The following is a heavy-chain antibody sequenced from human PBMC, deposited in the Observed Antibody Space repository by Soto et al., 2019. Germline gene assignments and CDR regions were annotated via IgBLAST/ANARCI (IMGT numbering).Heavy chain of an antibody. CDR1: GYTFTSYD. Sequence: QVQLVQSGAEVKKPGASVKVSCKASGYTFTSYDINWVRQATGQGREWMGWMNPNSGNTGYAQKFQGRVTMTRNTSISTAYMEMSSLRSEDTAAYYCARPGYTPRELYGDSEFDYWGQGTLVTVSS. CDR2: MNPNSGNT. J-gene: IGHJ4*02. D-gene: IGHD4-17*01. V-gene: IGHV1-8*01. CDR3: ARPGYTPRELYGDSEFDY.